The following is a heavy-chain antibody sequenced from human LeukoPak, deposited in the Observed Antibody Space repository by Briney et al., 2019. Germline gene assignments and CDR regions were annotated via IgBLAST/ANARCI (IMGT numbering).Heavy chain of an antibody. J-gene: IGHJ6*03. Sequence: SEALFLTCTVSGVSISIYYWSWIRQPAGKGLEWIGHIYTSGNTNYNPSLKSRVTMSVDTSKNHFSLKLSSVTAADTAVYYCARGRGHMDVWGKGTTVTVPS. CDR3: ARGRGHMDV. V-gene: IGHV4-4*07. CDR1: GVSISIYY. CDR2: IYTSGNT. D-gene: IGHD3-10*01.